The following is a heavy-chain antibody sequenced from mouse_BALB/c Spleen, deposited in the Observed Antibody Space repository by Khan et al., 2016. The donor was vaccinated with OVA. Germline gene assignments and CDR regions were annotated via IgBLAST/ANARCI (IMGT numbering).Heavy chain of an antibody. CDR2: ISGDSNTI. J-gene: IGHJ2*01. CDR1: GFTFSSYG. CDR3: ATSYFHGYYFDY. V-gene: IGHV5-17*02. Sequence: EVQLQESGGGLVQPGGSRKLSCAASGFTFSSYGMHWVRQAPERGLEWVAYISGDSNTIYYADTVKGRFTISRDNPRNTLFLQMTSLMSEDTAMYYCATSYFHGYYFDYWGPGTTLTVSS. D-gene: IGHD1-1*01.